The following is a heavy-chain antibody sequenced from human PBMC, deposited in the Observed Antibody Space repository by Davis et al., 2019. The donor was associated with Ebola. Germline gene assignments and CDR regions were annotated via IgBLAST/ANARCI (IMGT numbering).Heavy chain of an antibody. Sequence: AASVKVSCKASGGTFSSYAISWVRQAPGQGLEWMGRIIPILGIANYAQKFQGRVTITADKSTSTAYMELSSLRSEDTAVYYCARLRYYHGSGSPSGGYYGMDVWGQGTTVTVSS. CDR1: GGTFSSYA. D-gene: IGHD3-10*01. CDR3: ARLRYYHGSGSPSGGYYGMDV. J-gene: IGHJ6*02. V-gene: IGHV1-69*04. CDR2: IIPILGIA.